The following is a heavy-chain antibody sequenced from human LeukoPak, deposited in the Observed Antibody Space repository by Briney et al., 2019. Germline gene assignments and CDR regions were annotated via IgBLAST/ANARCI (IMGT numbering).Heavy chain of an antibody. D-gene: IGHD7-27*01. J-gene: IGHJ3*02. Sequence: PGGSLRLSCAASGFTFDDYGMSWVRQAPGKGLEWVSGIHWTGGSTGYSNSVKGRFTTSRDNAKNSLYLQMNRLRAEHTAVYYCARASVELGGLDAFDIWGQGTMVTVSS. CDR3: ARASVELGGLDAFDI. CDR1: GFTFDDYG. V-gene: IGHV3-20*04. CDR2: IHWTGGST.